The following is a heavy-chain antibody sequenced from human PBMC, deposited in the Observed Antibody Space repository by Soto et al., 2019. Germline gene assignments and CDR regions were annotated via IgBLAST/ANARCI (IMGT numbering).Heavy chain of an antibody. CDR2: ISYDGSNK. CDR3: AKDQEPDLAGYSSGWRAEYFQH. Sequence: GGSLRLSCAASGFTFSSYGMHWVRQAPGKGLEWVAVISYDGSNKYYADSVKGRLTISRDNSKNTVYLQMNSLRAEDTAVYYCAKDQEPDLAGYSSGWRAEYFQHWGQGTLVTVSS. CDR1: GFTFSSYG. D-gene: IGHD6-19*01. J-gene: IGHJ1*01. V-gene: IGHV3-30*18.